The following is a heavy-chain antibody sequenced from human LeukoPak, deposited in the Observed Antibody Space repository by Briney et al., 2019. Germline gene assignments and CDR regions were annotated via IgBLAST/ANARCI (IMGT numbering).Heavy chain of an antibody. CDR1: GGSISSYY. D-gene: IGHD3-22*01. Sequence: SETLSLTCTVSGGSISSYYWSWIRQPPGKGLEWIGYIYYSGSTNYNPSLKSRVTISVDTSKNQFSLKLSSVTAADTAMYYCARAPLITMIVVAPDAFDIWGQGTMVTVSS. CDR2: IYYSGST. J-gene: IGHJ3*02. CDR3: ARAPLITMIVVAPDAFDI. V-gene: IGHV4-59*01.